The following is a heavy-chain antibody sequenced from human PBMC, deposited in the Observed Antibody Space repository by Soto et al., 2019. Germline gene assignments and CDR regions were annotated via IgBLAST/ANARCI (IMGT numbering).Heavy chain of an antibody. V-gene: IGHV3-7*01. CDR2: IKQDGSEK. CDR1: GFTFSNYW. D-gene: IGHD2-2*01. J-gene: IGHJ3*02. CDR3: ARKNRIVVVPAAKNDAFDI. Sequence: PGGSLRLSCAASGFTFSNYWMSWVRQAPGKGLEWVANIKQDGSEKYYVDSVKGRFTISRDNAKNSLYLQMNSLRAEDTAVYYCARKNRIVVVPAAKNDAFDIWGQGTMVTVSS.